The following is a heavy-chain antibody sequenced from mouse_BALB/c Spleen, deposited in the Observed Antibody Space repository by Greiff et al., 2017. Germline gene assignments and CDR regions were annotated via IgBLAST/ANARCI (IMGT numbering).Heavy chain of an antibody. V-gene: IGHV5-12-1*01. CDR3: ARRRYGIYAMDY. CDR1: GFAFSSYD. Sequence: EVNVVESGGGLVKPGGSLKLSCAASGFAFSSYDMSWVRQTPEKRLEWVAYISSGGGSTYYPDTVKGRFTISRDNAKNTLYLQMSSLKSEDTAMYYCARRRYGIYAMDYWGQGTSVTVSS. CDR2: ISSGGGST. D-gene: IGHD1-1*01. J-gene: IGHJ4*01.